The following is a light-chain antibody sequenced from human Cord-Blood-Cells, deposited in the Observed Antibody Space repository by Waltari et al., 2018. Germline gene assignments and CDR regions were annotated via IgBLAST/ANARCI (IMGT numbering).Light chain of an antibody. CDR2: DVS. CDR1: SRDVGGYND. CDR3: CSYAGSYFYV. V-gene: IGLV2-11*01. J-gene: IGLJ1*01. Sequence: QSALTQPRSVSGSPGQSVTISCTGTSRDVGGYNDVSWYQQPPGKAPKLMIYDVSKRPSGVPDRFSGSKSGNTASLTISGLQAEDEADYYCCSYAGSYFYVFGTGTKVTVL.